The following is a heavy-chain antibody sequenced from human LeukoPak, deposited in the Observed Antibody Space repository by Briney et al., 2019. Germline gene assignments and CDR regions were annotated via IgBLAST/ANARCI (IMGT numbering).Heavy chain of an antibody. V-gene: IGHV1-69*01. CDR3: ARDSYYDSSGYRPFDY. CDR2: IIPIFGTA. CDR1: GGTFSSYA. J-gene: IGHJ4*02. Sequence: ASVKVSCKASGGTFSSYAISWVRQAPGQGLEWMGGIIPIFGTANYAQKFQGRVTITADESTSTAYMELSSLRSEDTAVYYCARDSYYDSSGYRPFDYWGQGTLVTVSS. D-gene: IGHD3-22*01.